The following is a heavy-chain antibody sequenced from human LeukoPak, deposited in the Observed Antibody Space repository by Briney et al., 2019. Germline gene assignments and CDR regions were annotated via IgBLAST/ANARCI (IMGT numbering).Heavy chain of an antibody. Sequence: GESLKISCKGSGYSFTSYWIGWVRQMPGKGLGWMGIIYPGDSDTRYSPSFQGQVTISADKSISTAYLRWSSLKASDTAMYYCARPVGMELSYFDYWGQGTLVTVSS. CDR1: GYSFTSYW. D-gene: IGHD3-16*02. V-gene: IGHV5-51*01. CDR2: IYPGDSDT. CDR3: ARPVGMELSYFDY. J-gene: IGHJ4*02.